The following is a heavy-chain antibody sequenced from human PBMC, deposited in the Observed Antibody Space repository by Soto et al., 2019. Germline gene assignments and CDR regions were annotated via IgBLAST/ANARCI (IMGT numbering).Heavy chain of an antibody. J-gene: IGHJ6*02. V-gene: IGHV1-2*02. CDR1: GYTFTGYY. CDR2: INPNSGGT. Sequence: ASVKVSCKASGYTFTGYYMHWVRQAPGQGLEWMGWINPNSGGTNYAQKFQGRVTMTRDTSISTAYMELSRLRYDDTAVYYCARGNYYDSSGYYYDYYYGMDVWGQGTTVTVSS. CDR3: ARGNYYDSSGYYYDYYYGMDV. D-gene: IGHD3-22*01.